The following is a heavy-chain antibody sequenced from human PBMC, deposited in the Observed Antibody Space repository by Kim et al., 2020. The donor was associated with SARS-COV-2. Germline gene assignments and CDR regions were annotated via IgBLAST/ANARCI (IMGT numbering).Heavy chain of an antibody. CDR2: IKQDGSEK. V-gene: IGHV3-7*01. J-gene: IGHJ6*02. Sequence: GGSLRLSCAASGFTFSSYWMSWVRQAPGKGLEWVANIKQDGSEKYYVDSVKGRFTISRDNAKNSLYLQMNSLRAEDTAVYYCARDWSIAAAGSFYYYYGMDVWGQGTTVTVSS. D-gene: IGHD6-13*01. CDR1: GFTFSSYW. CDR3: ARDWSIAAAGSFYYYYGMDV.